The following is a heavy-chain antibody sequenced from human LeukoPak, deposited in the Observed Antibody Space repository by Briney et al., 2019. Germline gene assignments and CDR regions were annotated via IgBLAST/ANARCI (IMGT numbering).Heavy chain of an antibody. CDR3: TTVVSSSPFYNWFDP. CDR2: IKSKTDGGTT. J-gene: IGHJ5*02. CDR1: GFTFSNAW. D-gene: IGHD6-6*01. Sequence: GGSLRLSCAASGFTFSNAWMSWVSQAPGKGLEWVGRIKSKTDGGTTDYAAPVKGRFTISRDDSKNTLYLQMNSLKTEDTAVYYCTTVVSSSPFYNWFDPWGQGTLVTVSS. V-gene: IGHV3-15*01.